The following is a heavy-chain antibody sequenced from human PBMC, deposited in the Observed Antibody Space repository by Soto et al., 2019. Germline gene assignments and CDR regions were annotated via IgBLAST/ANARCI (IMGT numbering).Heavy chain of an antibody. Sequence: QLQLQESASGLVKPSQTLSLTCAVSGGSISSGGYSWSWIRQPPGKGLEWIGYIYHSGSTYYNPSLKSRVTISVDSSKNQFSLKLSSVTAADTAVYYCARAGGLGAVAADYWGQGTLVTVSS. V-gene: IGHV4-30-2*01. CDR2: IYHSGST. CDR1: GGSISSGGYS. D-gene: IGHD6-19*01. CDR3: ARAGGLGAVAADY. J-gene: IGHJ4*02.